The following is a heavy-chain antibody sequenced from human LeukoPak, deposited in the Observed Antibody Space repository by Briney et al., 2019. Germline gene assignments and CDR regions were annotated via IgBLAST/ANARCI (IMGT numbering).Heavy chain of an antibody. CDR3: ARMGYYGSGRPKLNFDY. Sequence: SETLSLTCAVYGGSFSGYYWSWIRQPPGKGLEWIGEINHSGSTNYNPSLKSRVTISVDTSKNQFSLKLSSVTAADTAVYYCARMGYYGSGRPKLNFDYWGQGTLVTVSS. D-gene: IGHD3-10*01. J-gene: IGHJ4*02. CDR1: GGSFSGYY. V-gene: IGHV4-34*01. CDR2: INHSGST.